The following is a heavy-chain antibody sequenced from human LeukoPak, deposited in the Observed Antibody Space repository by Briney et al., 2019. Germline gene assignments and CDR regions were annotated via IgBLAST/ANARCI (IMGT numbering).Heavy chain of an antibody. Sequence: ASVKVPCKASGYTFTGYYMHWVRQAPGQGLEWMGWINPNSGGTNYAQRFQGRVTMTRDTSISTAYMELSRLRSDDTAVYYCARELGTDIAVAGSSDYWGQGTLVTVSS. V-gene: IGHV1-2*02. D-gene: IGHD6-19*01. CDR2: INPNSGGT. J-gene: IGHJ4*02. CDR3: ARELGTDIAVAGSSDY. CDR1: GYTFTGYY.